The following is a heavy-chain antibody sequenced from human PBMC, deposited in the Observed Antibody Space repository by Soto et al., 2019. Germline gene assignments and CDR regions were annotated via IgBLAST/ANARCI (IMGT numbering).Heavy chain of an antibody. CDR2: ISWNSGSI. J-gene: IGHJ6*03. CDR1: GFXFDDYA. CDR3: AKDVSGGYYYMDV. D-gene: IGHD3-3*01. Sequence: GGSLRLSCAASGFXFDDYAMHWVRQAPGKGLEWVSGISWNSGSIGYADSVKGRFTISRDNAKNSLYLQMNSLRAEDTALYYCAKDVSGGYYYMDVWGKGTTVTVS. V-gene: IGHV3-9*01.